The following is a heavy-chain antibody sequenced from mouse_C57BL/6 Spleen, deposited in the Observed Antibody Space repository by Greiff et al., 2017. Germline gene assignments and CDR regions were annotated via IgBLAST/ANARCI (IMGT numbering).Heavy chain of an antibody. D-gene: IGHD2-1*01. V-gene: IGHV1-64*01. J-gene: IGHJ2*01. CDR1: GYTFTEYT. CDR3: ARRDGNYFDY. Sequence: QVQLQQSGAELVKPGASVKLSCKASGYTFTEYTIHWVKQRSGQGLEWIGMIHPNSGSTNYNEKFKSKATLTVDKSSSTAYMQLSSLTSEDSAVYYCARRDGNYFDYWGQGTTLTVSS. CDR2: IHPNSGST.